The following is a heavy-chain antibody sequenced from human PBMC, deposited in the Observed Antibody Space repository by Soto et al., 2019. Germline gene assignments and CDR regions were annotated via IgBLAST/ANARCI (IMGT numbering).Heavy chain of an antibody. CDR2: IKQDGSEK. V-gene: IGHV3-7*01. J-gene: IGHJ3*02. Sequence: LRLSCAASGFSFSSYWMSWVRQAPGKGLEWVANIKQDGSEKYYVDSVKGRFTISRDNAKNSLYLQMNSLRAEDTAVYYCAREGIYYDFWSGPEYDAFDIWGQGTMVTVSS. CDR1: GFSFSSYW. D-gene: IGHD3-3*01. CDR3: AREGIYYDFWSGPEYDAFDI.